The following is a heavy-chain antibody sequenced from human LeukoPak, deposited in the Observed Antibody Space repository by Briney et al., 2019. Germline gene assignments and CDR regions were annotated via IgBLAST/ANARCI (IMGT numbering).Heavy chain of an antibody. J-gene: IGHJ4*02. Sequence: GGSLILSCAASGFTFSSYSMNWVRQAPGKGLEWVSSISSSSSYIYCADSVKGRFTISRDNAKNSLYLQMNSLRAEDTAVYYCLLDIVATGDYWGQGTLVTVSS. V-gene: IGHV3-21*01. CDR2: ISSSSSYI. CDR3: LLDIVATGDY. CDR1: GFTFSSYS. D-gene: IGHD5-12*01.